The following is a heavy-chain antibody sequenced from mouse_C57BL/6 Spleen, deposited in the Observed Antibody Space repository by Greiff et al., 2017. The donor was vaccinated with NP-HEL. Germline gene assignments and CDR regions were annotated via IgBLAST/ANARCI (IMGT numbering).Heavy chain of an antibody. D-gene: IGHD2-5*01. V-gene: IGHV1-26*01. Sequence: VQLQQTGTEPVKPGASVKISCKASRYTFTDYYMNWVKQSHGKSLEWIGDINPNNGGTSYNQKFKGKATLTVDKSSSTAYMELRSLTSEDSAVYYCARSYSIDYWGQGTTLTVSS. CDR2: INPNNGGT. J-gene: IGHJ2*01. CDR1: RYTFTDYY. CDR3: ARSYSIDY.